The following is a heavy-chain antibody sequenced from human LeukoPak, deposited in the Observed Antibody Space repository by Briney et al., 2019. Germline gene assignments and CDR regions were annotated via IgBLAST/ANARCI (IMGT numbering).Heavy chain of an antibody. CDR3: ARHFIEYSGSWYYFDY. V-gene: IGHV4-39*01. CDR1: GDSISSSSYY. Sequence: PSETLSLTCTVSGDSISSSSYYWGWIRQPPGKGLEWIGSIYYSGSTYYNPSLKSRVTISVDTSKNQFSLKLSSVTAADTAVYYCARHFIEYSGSWYYFDYWGRGTLVTVSS. CDR2: IYYSGST. D-gene: IGHD6-13*01. J-gene: IGHJ4*02.